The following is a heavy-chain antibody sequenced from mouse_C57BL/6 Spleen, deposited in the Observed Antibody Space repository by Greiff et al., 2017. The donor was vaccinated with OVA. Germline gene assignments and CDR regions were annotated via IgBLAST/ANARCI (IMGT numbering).Heavy chain of an antibody. Sequence: LVESGPELVKPGASVKISCKASGYAFSSSWMNWVKQRPGKGLEWIGRIYPGDGDTNYNGKFKGKATLTADKSSSTAYMQLSSLTSEDSAVYFCAKGGLTFSAWFAYWGQGTLVTVSA. CDR1: GYAFSSSW. CDR2: IYPGDGDT. J-gene: IGHJ3*01. V-gene: IGHV1-82*01. D-gene: IGHD3-1*01. CDR3: AKGGLTFSAWFAY.